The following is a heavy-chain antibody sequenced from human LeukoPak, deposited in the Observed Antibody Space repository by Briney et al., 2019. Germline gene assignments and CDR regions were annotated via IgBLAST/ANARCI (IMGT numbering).Heavy chain of an antibody. J-gene: IGHJ4*02. Sequence: PSETLSLTCTVSGGSISSSSYYWGWIRQPPGKGLEWIGSIYYSGSTYYNPSLKSRVTISVDTSKNQFSLKLSSVTAADTAVYYCARLRVMSSGWLHQDYYFDYWGQGTLVTVSS. CDR3: ARLRVMSSGWLHQDYYFDY. D-gene: IGHD6-19*01. V-gene: IGHV4-39*01. CDR1: GGSISSSSYY. CDR2: IYYSGST.